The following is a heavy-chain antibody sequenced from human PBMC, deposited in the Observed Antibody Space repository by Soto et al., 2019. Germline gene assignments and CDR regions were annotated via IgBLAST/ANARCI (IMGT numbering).Heavy chain of an antibody. D-gene: IGHD3-22*01. CDR3: ARLYDDSNDNYCFDY. Sequence: SETLSLTCTVSGGSISSYYWSWIRQPPGKGLEWIGYTHYSGSTNYNPSLKSRVTISGDPSKNQFSLKLSSVTAADTAVYYCARLYDDSNDNYCFDYWGHGTLVTVSS. V-gene: IGHV4-59*08. CDR2: THYSGST. J-gene: IGHJ4*01. CDR1: GGSISSYY.